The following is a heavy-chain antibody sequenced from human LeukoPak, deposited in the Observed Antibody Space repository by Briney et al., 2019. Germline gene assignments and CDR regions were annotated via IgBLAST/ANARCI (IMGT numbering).Heavy chain of an antibody. V-gene: IGHV4-59*01. CDR3: AREIPRDYDILTGYSNWFDP. CDR2: IYYSGST. CDR1: GGSISSYY. Sequence: SETLSLTCTVSGGSISSYYWSWLRQPPGKGLEWIGYIYYSGSTNYNPSLKSRVTISVDTSKNQFSLKLSSVTAADTAVYYCAREIPRDYDILTGYSNWFDPWGQGTLVTVSS. D-gene: IGHD3-9*01. J-gene: IGHJ5*02.